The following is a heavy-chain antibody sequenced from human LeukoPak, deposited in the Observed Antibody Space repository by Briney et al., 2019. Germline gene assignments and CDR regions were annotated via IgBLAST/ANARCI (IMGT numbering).Heavy chain of an antibody. Sequence: ASVKVSCKASGYTFTNYYIHWVRQAPGEGLEWVGIINPNGGSPHFAQKLQGRVTMITDMSTSTVYMELSSLRSEDTAVYYCARGPWIYIGSPSYYFDFWGQGTLVTVSS. CDR2: INPNGGSP. CDR3: ARGPWIYIGSPSYYFDF. V-gene: IGHV1-46*04. D-gene: IGHD5-12*01. CDR1: GYTFTNYY. J-gene: IGHJ4*02.